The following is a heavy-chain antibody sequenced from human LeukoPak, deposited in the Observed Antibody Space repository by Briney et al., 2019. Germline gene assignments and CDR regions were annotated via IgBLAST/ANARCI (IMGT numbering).Heavy chain of an antibody. CDR2: IKQDGSEK. V-gene: IGHV3-7*01. CDR1: GSTFSNFW. D-gene: IGHD3-16*02. CDR3: ARDPSAYVWGSYRWDY. Sequence: PGGSLRLSCAASGSTFSNFWMSWVRQAPGKGLEWVANIKQDGSEKYYVDSVKGRFTISRDNAKNSLYLQMNSLRPEDTAVYYCARDPSAYVWGSYRWDYWGQGTLVTVSS. J-gene: IGHJ4*02.